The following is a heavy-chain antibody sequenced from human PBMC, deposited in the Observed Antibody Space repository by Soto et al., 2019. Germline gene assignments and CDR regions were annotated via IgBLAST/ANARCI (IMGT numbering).Heavy chain of an antibody. CDR2: ISAYNGNT. CDR3: ARNIYDILTGYYLPWFDP. D-gene: IGHD3-9*01. V-gene: IGHV1-18*01. J-gene: IGHJ5*02. CDR1: GYTFTSYG. Sequence: ASVKVSCKASGYTFTSYGISWVRQAPGQGLEWMGWISAYNGNTNYAQKLQGRVTMTTDTSTSTAYMELRSLRSDDTAVYYCARNIYDILTGYYLPWFDPWGQGTLVTVSS.